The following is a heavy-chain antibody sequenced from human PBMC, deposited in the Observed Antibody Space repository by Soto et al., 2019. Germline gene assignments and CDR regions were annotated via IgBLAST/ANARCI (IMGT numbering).Heavy chain of an antibody. CDR1: GGSISSGGYY. CDR3: AREAYYYDSSGYFSKYFDS. V-gene: IGHV4-31*03. D-gene: IGHD3-22*01. CDR2: IYYTGSA. J-gene: IGHJ4*02. Sequence: KLSETLSLTCTVSGGSISSGGYYCSWIRQHPGKGLEWIGYIYYTGSAYYNPSLKSRLTISVDTSNNQFSLKLSSVTAEDTAVYYCAREAYYYDSSGYFSKYFDSWGQGTLVTVSS.